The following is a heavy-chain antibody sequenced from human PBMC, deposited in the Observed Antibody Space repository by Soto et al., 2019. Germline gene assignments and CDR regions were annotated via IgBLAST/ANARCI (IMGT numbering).Heavy chain of an antibody. V-gene: IGHV3-21*04. D-gene: IGHD4-17*01. Sequence: GGSLRLSCAASGFTFTRYSMNWVRQAPGKGLEWVSSISSTTNYIYYGDSMKGRFTISRDNAKNSLYLEMNSLRAEDTAVYYCATGLDSGDYVDSFDPWGQGTLVTVSS. CDR1: GFTFTRYS. CDR3: ATGLDSGDYVDSFDP. CDR2: ISSTTNYI. J-gene: IGHJ5*02.